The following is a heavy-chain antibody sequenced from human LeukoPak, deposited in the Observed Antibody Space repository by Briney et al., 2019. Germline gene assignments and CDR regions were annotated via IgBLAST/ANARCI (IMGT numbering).Heavy chain of an antibody. Sequence: GGSLRLSCAASGFTFSSYSMNWVRQAPGKGLGWVSSISSSSSYIYYADSVKGRFTISRDNAKNSLYLQMNSLRAEDTAVYYCASERWLQLHYFDYWGQGTLVTVSS. CDR2: ISSSSSYI. CDR1: GFTFSSYS. CDR3: ASERWLQLHYFDY. D-gene: IGHD5-12*01. J-gene: IGHJ4*02. V-gene: IGHV3-21*01.